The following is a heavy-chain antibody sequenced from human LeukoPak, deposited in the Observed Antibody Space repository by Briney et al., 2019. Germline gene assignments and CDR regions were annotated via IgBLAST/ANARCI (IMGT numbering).Heavy chain of an antibody. V-gene: IGHV3-53*01. CDR3: AKVFIALRYYDFWSGYSPFDY. D-gene: IGHD3-3*01. CDR2: IYSGGAI. CDR1: GFAVGSNY. J-gene: IGHJ4*02. Sequence: GGSLRLSCVASGFAVGSNYMSWVRQAPGKGLEWVSLIYSGGAIRYADSVKGRFTISRDSSKNTLFLQMNDLTVEDTAVYYCAKVFIALRYYDFWSGYSPFDYWGQGTLVTVSS.